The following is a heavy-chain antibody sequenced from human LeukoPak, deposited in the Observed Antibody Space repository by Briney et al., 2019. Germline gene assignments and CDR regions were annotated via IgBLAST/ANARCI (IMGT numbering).Heavy chain of an antibody. Sequence: PSETLSLTCTVSDGSISSNIYYWAWIRQPPGKGLEWIATIYYTGIIYYNPSLRNRVTISVDTSKNQFSLKLSSVTAADTAVYYCARQKLGVAAAFFDYWGQGTLVTVSS. CDR1: DGSISSNIYY. J-gene: IGHJ4*02. D-gene: IGHD6-13*01. CDR3: ARQKLGVAAAFFDY. CDR2: IYYTGII. V-gene: IGHV4-39*01.